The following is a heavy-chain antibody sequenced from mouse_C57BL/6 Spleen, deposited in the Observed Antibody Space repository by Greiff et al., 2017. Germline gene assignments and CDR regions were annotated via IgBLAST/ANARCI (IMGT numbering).Heavy chain of an antibody. CDR1: GYTFTSYW. CDR3: ARKDFYYTAMDY. D-gene: IGHD2-1*01. V-gene: IGHV1-59*01. J-gene: IGHJ4*01. CDR2: IDPSDSYT. Sequence: VQLQQPGAELVRPGTSVKLSCKASGYTFTSYWMHWVKQRPGQGLEWIGVIDPSDSYTNYNQKFKGKATLTVDTSSSTAYMQLSSLPSEYSAVYYCARKDFYYTAMDYWGQGTSVTVSS.